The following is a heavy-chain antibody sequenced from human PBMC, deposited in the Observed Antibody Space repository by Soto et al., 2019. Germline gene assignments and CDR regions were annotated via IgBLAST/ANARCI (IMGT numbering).Heavy chain of an antibody. CDR2: IDPTDSYT. Sequence: GESLKISCKGSGYTFTSYWINWVRQMPGKGLEWMGRIDPTDSYTNYNPSFQGHVTISADKSLSTAYMELSSLRSEDTAVYYCARDYNLSTYYYDSSGYRNWFDPWGQGTLVTVSS. J-gene: IGHJ5*02. CDR1: GYTFTSYW. D-gene: IGHD3-22*01. V-gene: IGHV5-10-1*01. CDR3: ARDYNLSTYYYDSSGYRNWFDP.